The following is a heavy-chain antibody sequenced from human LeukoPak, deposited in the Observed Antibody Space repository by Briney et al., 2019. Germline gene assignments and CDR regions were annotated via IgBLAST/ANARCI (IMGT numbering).Heavy chain of an antibody. J-gene: IGHJ4*02. CDR3: VRDFRSADY. CDR1: GFTFSTYC. CDR2: ICPDGSVT. Sequence: GGSLRLSCAASGFTFSTYCMHWVRQAPGKGPMWVSRICPDGSVTNYADSVKARFIISRDNARNTVYLQMNSLRVEDTAVYYCVRDFRSADYWGQGTLVTVSS. V-gene: IGHV3-74*01.